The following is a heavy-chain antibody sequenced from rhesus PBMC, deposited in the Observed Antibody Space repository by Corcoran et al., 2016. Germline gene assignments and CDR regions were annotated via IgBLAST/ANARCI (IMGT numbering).Heavy chain of an antibody. Sequence: QVQLQESGPGLVKPSETLSLTCAVPGGSFSSYWWSWIRQPPGKGLEWIGEINGNSGRTTYNPSLRSRVTISKDASKNQFALKLSSVTAADTAVYYCARYDVRYLGWFPWGQGALVTVSS. CDR3: ARYDVRYLGWFP. J-gene: IGHJ1*01. CDR1: GGSFSSYW. D-gene: IGHD3-3*01. CDR2: INGNSGRT. V-gene: IGHV4-80*01.